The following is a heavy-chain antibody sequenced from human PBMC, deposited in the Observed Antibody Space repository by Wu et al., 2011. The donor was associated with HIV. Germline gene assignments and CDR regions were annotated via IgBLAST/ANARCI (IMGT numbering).Heavy chain of an antibody. Sequence: QVQLVQSGAEVKKPGASVKVSCKASGYTFTGYYMHWVRQAPGQGLEWMGWINPNSGGTNYAQKFQGRVTMTRDTSISTAYMELSRLRSDDTAVYYCARDPRDSPLALYYMDVWGKGTTVTVSS. CDR2: INPNSGGT. CDR1: GYTFTGYY. J-gene: IGHJ6*03. D-gene: IGHD2-15*01. CDR3: ARDPRDSPLALYYMDV. V-gene: IGHV1-2*02.